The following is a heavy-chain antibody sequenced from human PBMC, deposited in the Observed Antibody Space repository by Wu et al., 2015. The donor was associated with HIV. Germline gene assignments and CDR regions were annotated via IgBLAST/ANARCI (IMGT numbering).Heavy chain of an antibody. D-gene: IGHD5-12*01. Sequence: QAQLVQSGSEVKKPGASVKVSCKTRGYSFNIYYLHWIRQAPGQGLEWLGLINPSSGVARYAQKYQGRLTLTRDSATTTVYMELSSLRSEDTAVYYCARVPRSGYDFGLGYYSDYWGQGTLVTVSS. CDR2: INPSSGVA. J-gene: IGHJ4*02. CDR3: ARVPRSGYDFGLGYYSDY. V-gene: IGHV1-46*02. CDR1: GYSFNIYY.